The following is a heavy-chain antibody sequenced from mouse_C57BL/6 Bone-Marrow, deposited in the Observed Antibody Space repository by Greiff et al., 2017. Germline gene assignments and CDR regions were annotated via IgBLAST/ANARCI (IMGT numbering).Heavy chain of an antibody. Sequence: EVQLVESGGGLVQPGGSLSLSCAASGFTFTDYYMSWVRQPPGKALEWLGFIRNKANGYTTEYSASVKGRFTISRDNSQSILYLQMNALRAEDSATYYCARWGLRRYYFDYWGQGTTLTVSS. CDR2: IRNKANGYTT. J-gene: IGHJ2*01. CDR1: GFTFTDYY. D-gene: IGHD2-2*01. V-gene: IGHV7-3*01. CDR3: ARWGLRRYYFDY.